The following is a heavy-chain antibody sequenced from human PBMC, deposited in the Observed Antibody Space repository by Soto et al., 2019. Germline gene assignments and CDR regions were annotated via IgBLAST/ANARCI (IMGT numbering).Heavy chain of an antibody. CDR2: IYHSGST. CDR3: ARLYMVRGVMDWFDP. J-gene: IGHJ5*02. V-gene: IGHV4-4*02. CDR1: GGSISSSNW. Sequence: QVQLQESGPGLVKPSGTLSLTCAVSGGSISSSNWWSWVRQPPGKGLEWIGEIYHSGSTNYNPYLKSRVTISVDKSKTQFSLKLSSVTAADTAVYYCARLYMVRGVMDWFDPWGQGTLVTVSS. D-gene: IGHD3-10*01.